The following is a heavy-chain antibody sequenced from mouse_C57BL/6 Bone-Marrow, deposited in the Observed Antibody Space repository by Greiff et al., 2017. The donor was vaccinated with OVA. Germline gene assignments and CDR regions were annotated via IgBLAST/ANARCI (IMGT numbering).Heavy chain of an antibody. D-gene: IGHD1-1*01. CDR1: GYTFTSYG. V-gene: IGHV1-81*01. CDR2: IYPRSGNT. CDR3: ARGDYDGSSYVPFYWYFDV. J-gene: IGHJ1*03. Sequence: VQLKESGAELARPGASVKLSCKASGYTFTSYGISWVKQRTGQGLEWIGEIYPRSGNTYYNEKFKGKATLTADKSSSTAYMELRSLTSEDSAVYVCARGDYDGSSYVPFYWYFDVWGTGTTVTVSS.